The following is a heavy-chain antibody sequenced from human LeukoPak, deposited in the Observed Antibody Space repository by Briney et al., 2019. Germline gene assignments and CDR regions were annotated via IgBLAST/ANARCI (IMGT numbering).Heavy chain of an antibody. V-gene: IGHV4-59*01. Sequence: PSETLSLTCAVCGGSFSGYYWTWLRQPPGKGLECIGYVYYTGSTYYNPSLKSRVTISVDTSKNQFSLKLNSVTAADTAVYYCARDSSTVTTRHFDYWGQGTLVTVSS. J-gene: IGHJ4*02. CDR2: VYYTGST. D-gene: IGHD4-17*01. CDR1: GGSFSGYY. CDR3: ARDSSTVTTRHFDY.